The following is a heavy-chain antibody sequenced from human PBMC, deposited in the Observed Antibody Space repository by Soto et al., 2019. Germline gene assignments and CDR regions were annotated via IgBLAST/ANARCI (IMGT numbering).Heavy chain of an antibody. J-gene: IGHJ5*02. CDR1: GFTFSNAW. Sequence: PGGSLRLSCAASGFTFSNAWMSWVRQSPGKGLEWVGRIKSKTDGGTTDYAAPVKGRFTISSDDSKNTLYLQMNSLKTEATAVYYCTTDGDIVLMVDAIPWGQGTLVTVSS. CDR2: IKSKTDGGTT. CDR3: TTDGDIVLMVDAIP. V-gene: IGHV3-15*01. D-gene: IGHD2-8*01.